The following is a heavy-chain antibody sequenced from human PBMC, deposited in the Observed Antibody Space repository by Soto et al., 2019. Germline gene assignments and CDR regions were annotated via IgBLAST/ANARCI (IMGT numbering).Heavy chain of an antibody. CDR2: ISSSSII. J-gene: IGHJ6*03. CDR3: ARDLSRGSNWYYYMDV. Sequence: EVQLVESGGGLVQPGGSLRLSCATSGFILSDCAMNWVRQAPGKGLEWVSYISSSSIIDYADSVKGRFTVSRDNARNSLYLQMNSLRAEDTAVYYCARDLSRGSNWYYYMDVWGKGTTVTVSS. V-gene: IGHV3-48*01. CDR1: GFILSDCA. D-gene: IGHD7-27*01.